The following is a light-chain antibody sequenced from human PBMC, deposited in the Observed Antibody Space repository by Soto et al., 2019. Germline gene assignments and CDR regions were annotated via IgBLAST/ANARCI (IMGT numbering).Light chain of an antibody. V-gene: IGKV3-15*01. J-gene: IGKJ2*01. CDR3: QQYNNGPTYT. CDR2: GAS. Sequence: EIVMTQSPATLSVSPGERATLSCRASQSVSSSLAWYQQKPGQAPRLLIYGASTRATGIPARFSGSGSGTVFTLTISSLQSEDFAVYYCQQYNNGPTYTFGQGTKLEIK. CDR1: QSVSSS.